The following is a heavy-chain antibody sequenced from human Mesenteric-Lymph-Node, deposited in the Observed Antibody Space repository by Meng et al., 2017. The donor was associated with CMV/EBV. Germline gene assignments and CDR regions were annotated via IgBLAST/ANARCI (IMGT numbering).Heavy chain of an antibody. CDR1: GGSISSSSYY. V-gene: IGHV4-39*07. Sequence: SETLSLTCTVSGGSISSSSYYWGWIRQPPGKGLEWIASMYYSGSTYYNPSLKSRVTISVDTSKNQLSLRLRSVTAADTAVYYCARHSIEGATLDYWGQGTLVTVSS. CDR2: MYYSGST. J-gene: IGHJ4*02. D-gene: IGHD1-26*01. CDR3: ARHSIEGATLDY.